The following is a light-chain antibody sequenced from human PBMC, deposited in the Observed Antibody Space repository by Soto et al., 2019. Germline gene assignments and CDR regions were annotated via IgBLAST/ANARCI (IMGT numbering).Light chain of an antibody. V-gene: IGKV3-20*01. CDR3: QQSGSSST. J-gene: IGKJ5*01. Sequence: EIVLTQSPGTLSLSPGERATLSCRASQPVSSSHLVWYQQKPGQAPRLLFYGASGRATGIPGRFRASGSGTDFTLTIGKLEAEDFATYYCQQSGSSSTFGQGTRLEIK. CDR2: GAS. CDR1: QPVSSSH.